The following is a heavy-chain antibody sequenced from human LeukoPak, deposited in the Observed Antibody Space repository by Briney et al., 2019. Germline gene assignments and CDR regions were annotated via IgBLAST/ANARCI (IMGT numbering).Heavy chain of an antibody. CDR3: ARDGNRPYGYFDY. CDR2: IYYSGST. J-gene: IGHJ4*02. D-gene: IGHD1-14*01. CDR1: GGSISSGGYY. Sequence: SETLSLTCTVSGGSISSGGYYWSWIRQHPGKGLEWIGYIYYSGSTYYNPSLKSRVTISVDTSKNQFSLKLSSVTAADTAVYYCARDGNRPYGYFDYWGQGTLSPSPQ. V-gene: IGHV4-31*03.